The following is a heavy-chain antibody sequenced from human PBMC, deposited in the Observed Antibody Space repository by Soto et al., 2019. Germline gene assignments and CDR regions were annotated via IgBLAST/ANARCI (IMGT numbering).Heavy chain of an antibody. CDR3: ARSDIVATTDYYYYGMDV. D-gene: IGHD5-12*01. J-gene: IGHJ6*02. Sequence: ASVKVSCTASGYTFTGYYMHWVRQAPGQGLEWMGWINPNSGGTNYAQKFQGWVTMTRDTSISTAYMELSRLRSDDTAVYYCARSDIVATTDYYYYGMDVWGQGTTVTVSS. CDR2: INPNSGGT. CDR1: GYTFTGYY. V-gene: IGHV1-2*04.